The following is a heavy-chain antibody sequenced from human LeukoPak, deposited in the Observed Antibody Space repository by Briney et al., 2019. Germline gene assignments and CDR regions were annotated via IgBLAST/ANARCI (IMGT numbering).Heavy chain of an antibody. CDR2: INPGGSSI. D-gene: IGHD1-14*01. Sequence: GGSLRLSCAASGSTFSSYWMHWVRQVPGKGLVWAARINPGGSSITYADSVKGRFTISRDNAKNTLYLQMDSLRAEDTGVYYCARGNQADDYWGQGTLVTVSS. CDR1: GSTFSSYW. J-gene: IGHJ4*02. CDR3: ARGNQADDY. V-gene: IGHV3-74*01.